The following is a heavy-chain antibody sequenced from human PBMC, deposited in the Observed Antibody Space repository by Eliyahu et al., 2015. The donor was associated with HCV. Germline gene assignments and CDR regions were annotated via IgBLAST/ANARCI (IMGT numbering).Heavy chain of an antibody. J-gene: IGHJ5*02. Sequence: QVQLVQSGAEVKKPGSSVKVSCKASGGTFTSYTISWVRQAPGQGLEWMGGIIPFFGTANYAQKFQGRVTITADKSTSTACMELSSLRSEDTAMYYCALEXGISGPRWFDPWGQGTLVTVSS. V-gene: IGHV1-69*06. CDR2: IIPFFGTA. CDR1: GGTFTSYT. CDR3: ALEXGISGPRWFDP. D-gene: IGHD2-15*01.